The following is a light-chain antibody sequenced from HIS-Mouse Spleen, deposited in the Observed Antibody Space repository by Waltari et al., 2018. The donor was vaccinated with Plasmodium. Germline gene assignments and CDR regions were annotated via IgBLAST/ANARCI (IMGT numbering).Light chain of an antibody. V-gene: IGKV4-1*01. CDR3: QQYYSTPPYT. J-gene: IGKJ2*01. CDR1: QSVLYSSNNKNY. CDR2: WAS. Sequence: DIVMTQSPASLAVSLGERATINCQSSQSVLYSSNNKNYLAWYQQKPGQPPKLLIYWASTRESGVPDRFSGSGSGTDFTLTISSLQAEDVAVYYCQQYYSTPPYTFGQGTKLEIK.